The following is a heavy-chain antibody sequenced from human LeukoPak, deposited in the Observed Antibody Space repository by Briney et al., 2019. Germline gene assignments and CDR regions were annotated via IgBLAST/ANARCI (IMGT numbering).Heavy chain of an antibody. CDR2: INPNSGGT. V-gene: IGHV1-2*02. Sequence: GASVKVSCKASGYTFTGYYMHWVRQAPGQGLEWMGWINPNSGGTNYAQKLQGRVIMTRDTSISTAYMELNRLRSDDTAVYYCARSSGSYYDYWGQGTLVTVSS. J-gene: IGHJ4*02. D-gene: IGHD1-26*01. CDR1: GYTFTGYY. CDR3: ARSSGSYYDY.